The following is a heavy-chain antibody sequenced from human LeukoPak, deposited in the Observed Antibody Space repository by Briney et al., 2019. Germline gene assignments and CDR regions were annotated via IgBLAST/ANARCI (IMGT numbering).Heavy chain of an antibody. J-gene: IGHJ5*02. CDR3: ARSVVVPAAREGHNWFDP. Sequence: PSETLSLTCTVSGGSISSSSYYWGWIRQPPGKGLEWIGSIYYSGSTYYNPSLKSRVTISVDTSKNQFSLKLSSVTAADTAVYYCARSVVVPAAREGHNWFDPWGQGTLVTVSS. V-gene: IGHV4-39*01. D-gene: IGHD2-2*01. CDR2: IYYSGST. CDR1: GGSISSSSYY.